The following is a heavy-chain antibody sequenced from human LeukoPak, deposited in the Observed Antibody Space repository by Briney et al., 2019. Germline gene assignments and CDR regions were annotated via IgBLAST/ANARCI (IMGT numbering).Heavy chain of an antibody. J-gene: IGHJ4*02. CDR2: ISYDGSNK. D-gene: IGHD3-22*01. Sequence: QTGGSLRLSCAASGFTFSRYGMHWVRQAPGKGLEWVAVISYDGSNKYYADSVKGRFTISRDNSKNTLYLQMNSLRAEDTAVYYCAKDKYYYDSSGYSPFDYWGQGTLVTVSS. CDR3: AKDKYYYDSSGYSPFDY. CDR1: GFTFSRYG. V-gene: IGHV3-30*18.